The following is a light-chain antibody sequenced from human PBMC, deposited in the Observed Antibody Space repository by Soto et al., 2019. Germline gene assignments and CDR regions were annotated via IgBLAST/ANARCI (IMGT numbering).Light chain of an antibody. CDR1: SSDVGGYNY. J-gene: IGLJ1*01. CDR3: SSYVGSNNFYV. Sequence: QSVLTQPPSASGSPGQSVTIPCTGTSSDVGGYNYVSWYQQHPGKAPKLMIYEVSKRPSGVPDRFSGSKSGNTASLTVSGLQVEDEADYYCSSYVGSNNFYVFGTGTKVTVL. V-gene: IGLV2-8*01. CDR2: EVS.